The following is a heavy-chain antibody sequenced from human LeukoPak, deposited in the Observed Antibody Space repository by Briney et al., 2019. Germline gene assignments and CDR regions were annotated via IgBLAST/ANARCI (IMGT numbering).Heavy chain of an antibody. V-gene: IGHV4-31*03. D-gene: IGHD3-22*01. J-gene: IGHJ4*02. CDR1: GGSISSGGYY. CDR2: IYYSGST. CDR3: ARGANYDSSGYYYDY. Sequence: SETLSLTCTVSGGSISSGGYYWSCIRQHPGKGLEWIGYIYYSGSTYYNPALKRRVTISVDTSKNQLSLKLSSVTAADTAVYYCARGANYDSSGYYYDYWGQGTLVTVSS.